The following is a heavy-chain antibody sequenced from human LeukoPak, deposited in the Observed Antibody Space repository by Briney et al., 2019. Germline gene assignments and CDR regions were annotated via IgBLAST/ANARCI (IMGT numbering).Heavy chain of an antibody. D-gene: IGHD2-2*02. CDR1: GGSFSGYY. CDR3: ARWTDCSSTNCYSDWFDP. Sequence: SETLSLTCAVYGGSFSGYYWSWIRQPPGKGLEWMGYIYYRGSTKYNPSLKSRVTISIDTSKNQFSLKVSSVTAADTAVYYCARWTDCSSTNCYSDWFDPWGQGTLVTVSS. CDR2: IYYRGST. J-gene: IGHJ5*02. V-gene: IGHV4-59*08.